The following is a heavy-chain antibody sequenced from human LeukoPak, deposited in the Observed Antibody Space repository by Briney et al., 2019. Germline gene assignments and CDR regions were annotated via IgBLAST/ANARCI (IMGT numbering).Heavy chain of an antibody. D-gene: IGHD3-3*01. CDR2: INPNSGGT. CDR1: GYTFTGYY. CDR3: ARSAAREWLLENWFDP. V-gene: IGHV1-2*02. J-gene: IGHJ5*02. Sequence: GASVKVSCKASGYTFTGYYMHWVRQAPGQGLEGMGWINPNSGGTNYAQKFQGRVTMTRDTSISTAYMELGRLRSDDTAVYYCARSAAREWLLENWFDPWGQGTLVTVSS.